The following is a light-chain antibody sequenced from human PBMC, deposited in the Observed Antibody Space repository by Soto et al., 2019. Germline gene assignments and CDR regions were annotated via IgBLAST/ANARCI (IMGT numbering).Light chain of an antibody. CDR1: QSVSSN. Sequence: EIVMTQSPATLSVSPGERATLSCRAGQSVSSNLAWYQQKPGQAPRLLIYVASTRATGIPARFSGSGSGTEFTLTISSLQSEDFAVYYCQQYNNWPPMYTFGQGTKLEIK. CDR3: QQYNNWPPMYT. CDR2: VAS. V-gene: IGKV3-15*01. J-gene: IGKJ2*01.